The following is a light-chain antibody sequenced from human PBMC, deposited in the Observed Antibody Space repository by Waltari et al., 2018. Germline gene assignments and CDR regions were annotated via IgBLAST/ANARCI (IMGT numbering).Light chain of an antibody. V-gene: IGKV1-5*03. CDR3: QQYNSYVLT. CDR2: KAS. J-gene: IGKJ4*01. Sequence: DIQMTQSPSTLSASVGDRVTITCRASQSISSWLAWYQQKPGKATKLLIYKASTLESGDPSRFSGSGSGTECTLTISSLQPDDFATYYCQQYNSYVLTFGGGTKVEIK. CDR1: QSISSW.